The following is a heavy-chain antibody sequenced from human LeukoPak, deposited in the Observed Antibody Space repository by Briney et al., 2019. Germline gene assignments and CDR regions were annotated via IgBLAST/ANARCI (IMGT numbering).Heavy chain of an antibody. V-gene: IGHV3-21*01. CDR3: ARDHKKEKRWLQPWGTDY. CDR2: ISSSSSYI. CDR1: GFTFSSYS. Sequence: GGSLRLSCAASGFTFSSYSMNWVRQAPGKGLEWVSSISSSSSYIYYADSVKGRFTISRDNAKNSLYLQMNSLRAEDTAVYYCARDHKKEKRWLQPWGTDYWGQGTLVTVSS. D-gene: IGHD5-24*01. J-gene: IGHJ4*02.